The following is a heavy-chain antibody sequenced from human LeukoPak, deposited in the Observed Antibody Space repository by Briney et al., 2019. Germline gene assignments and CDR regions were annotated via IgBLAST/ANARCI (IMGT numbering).Heavy chain of an antibody. CDR3: ARRPIAARHERPPDYYMDV. V-gene: IGHV4-39*07. Sequence: SETLSLTCTVSGGSISSNDYYWDWIRQPPGKGLEWIGEINHSGSTNYNPSLKSRVTISVDTSKNQFSLKLSSVTAADTAVYYCARRPIAARHERPPDYYMDVWGKGTTVTVSS. CDR2: INHSGST. J-gene: IGHJ6*03. CDR1: GGSISSNDYY. D-gene: IGHD6-6*01.